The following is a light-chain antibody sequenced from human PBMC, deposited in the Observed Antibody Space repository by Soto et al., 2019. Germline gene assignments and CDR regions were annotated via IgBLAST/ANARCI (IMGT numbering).Light chain of an antibody. V-gene: IGLV2-23*02. J-gene: IGLJ1*01. CDR1: DNDIGTYNL. CDR2: DVS. CDR3: CSYAGSYTLYV. Sequence: SALTQPASVSGSPGQSITISCTGTDNDIGTYNLVSWYQQCPGTAPKVIIFDVSSRPSGVSSRFSGSKSGNTASLTISGLQAEDEADYYCCSYAGSYTLYVFGTGTKVTVL.